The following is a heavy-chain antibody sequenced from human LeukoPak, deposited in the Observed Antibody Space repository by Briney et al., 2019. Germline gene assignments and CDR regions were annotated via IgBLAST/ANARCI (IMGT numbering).Heavy chain of an antibody. D-gene: IGHD1-26*01. Sequence: ASVKVSCKASGYTFTSYYMHWVRQAPGQGLEWMGLINPGGGSTSYAQKFQGRVTMTRDMPTSTVYMELSSLRSEDTAVYYCARSGSYLGWGHWGQGTLVTVSS. J-gene: IGHJ4*02. CDR1: GYTFTSYY. CDR3: ARSGSYLGWGH. V-gene: IGHV1-46*01. CDR2: INPGGGST.